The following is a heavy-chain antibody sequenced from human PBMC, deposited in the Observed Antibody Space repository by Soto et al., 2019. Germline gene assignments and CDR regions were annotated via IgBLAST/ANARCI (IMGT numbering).Heavy chain of an antibody. D-gene: IGHD5-12*01. V-gene: IGHV1-2*04. CDR2: INPNSGGT. CDR3: ARGRWLQTVYYYYGMDV. J-gene: IGHJ6*02. Sequence: QVQLVQSGAEVKKPGASVKVSCKASGYTFTGYYMHWVRQAPGQGLEWMGWINPNSGGTNYAQKFQGWVTMTRDTSISTAYRELSRLRSDDTAVYYCARGRWLQTVYYYYGMDVWGQGTTVTVSS. CDR1: GYTFTGYY.